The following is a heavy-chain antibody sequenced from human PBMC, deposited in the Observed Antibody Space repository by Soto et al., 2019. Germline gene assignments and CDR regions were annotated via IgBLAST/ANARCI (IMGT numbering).Heavy chain of an antibody. CDR3: TRGYCPGGSCYYEYFVDY. J-gene: IGHJ4*02. D-gene: IGHD2-15*01. CDR2: IKRDGSEK. CDR1: GFTFSDHW. Sequence: PGGSLRLSCAASGFTFSDHWMSWVRQAPGKGLEFVANIKRDGSEKFYVDSVNGRFTISRDNANNALYLQMSSLRVEDTDVYYCTRGYCPGGSCYYEYFVDYWGQGTLATVSS. V-gene: IGHV3-7*03.